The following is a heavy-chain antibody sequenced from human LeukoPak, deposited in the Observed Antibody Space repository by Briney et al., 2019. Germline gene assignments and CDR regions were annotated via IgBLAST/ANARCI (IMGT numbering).Heavy chain of an antibody. CDR1: GGSISSSSYY. Sequence: SETLSLTCTVSGGSISSSSYYWGWIRQPPGKGLEWIGSIYYSGSTYYNPSLKSRVTISVDTSKNQFSLKLSSVTAADTAVYYCARDRIVGEGSGFYWGQGTLVTVSS. CDR2: IYYSGST. D-gene: IGHD3-22*01. CDR3: ARDRIVGEGSGFY. J-gene: IGHJ4*02. V-gene: IGHV4-39*07.